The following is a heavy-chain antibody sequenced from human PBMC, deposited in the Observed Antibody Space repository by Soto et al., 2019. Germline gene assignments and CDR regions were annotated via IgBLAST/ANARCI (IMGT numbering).Heavy chain of an antibody. CDR2: ISYDGTEE. CDR1: VFSFKCFG. J-gene: IGHJ4*01. D-gene: IGHD3-3*02. Sequence: WGWLLLSCASCVFSFKCFGMPLVRQTPGKGLEWVAVISYDGTEEKYADSVKGRATVSRDNSKNTVYLQMNRLRGDDSAIYYCAKGRFDVVTISPFDRWGQGTLVTGSS. V-gene: IGHV3-30*19. CDR3: AKGRFDVVTISPFDR.